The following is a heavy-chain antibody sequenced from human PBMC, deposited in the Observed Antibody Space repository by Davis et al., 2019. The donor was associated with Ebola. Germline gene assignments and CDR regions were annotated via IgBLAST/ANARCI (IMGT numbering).Heavy chain of an antibody. Sequence: GGSLRLSCAASGFTFSSYGMHWVRQAPGKGLEWVAVIWYDGSNKYYADSVKGRFTISRDNAKNSLYLQMNSLRAEDTAVYYCARKYSSRRHPYYYGMDVWGQGTTVTVSS. J-gene: IGHJ6*02. CDR2: IWYDGSNK. V-gene: IGHV3-33*01. CDR3: ARKYSSRRHPYYYGMDV. D-gene: IGHD6-13*01. CDR1: GFTFSSYG.